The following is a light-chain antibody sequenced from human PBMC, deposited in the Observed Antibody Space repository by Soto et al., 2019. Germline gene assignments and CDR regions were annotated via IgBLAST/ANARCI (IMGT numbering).Light chain of an antibody. V-gene: IGKV1-5*01. CDR3: QQYYSYPWT. CDR2: DAS. Sequence: DIQMTQSPSTLSASVGDRVTITCRASQSTGSWLAWYRQKPVKAPKLLIYDASSLESGVPSRFGGSGSGTEFTLTISSLQPDDFATYYCQQYYSYPWTFGQGTMVDIK. J-gene: IGKJ1*01. CDR1: QSTGSW.